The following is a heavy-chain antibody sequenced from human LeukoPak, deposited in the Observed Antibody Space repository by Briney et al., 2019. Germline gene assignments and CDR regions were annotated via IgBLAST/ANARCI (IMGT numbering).Heavy chain of an antibody. Sequence: GGSLRLSCAASGFSFNVHYMAWIRQAPGKGLQWVAYTSSGGQTTYYADSVRGRFTISRDNGRGSLYLEMNSLRVDDTAVYYCARGQGVNSGWFDSWGQGTLVTV. CDR1: GFSFNVHY. D-gene: IGHD3-10*01. CDR3: ARGQGVNSGWFDS. CDR2: TSSGGQTT. V-gene: IGHV3-11*04. J-gene: IGHJ5*01.